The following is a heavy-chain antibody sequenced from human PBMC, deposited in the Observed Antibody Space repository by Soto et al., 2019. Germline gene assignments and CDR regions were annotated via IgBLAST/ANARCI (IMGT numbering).Heavy chain of an antibody. D-gene: IGHD1-1*01. CDR3: ARIQGGYKWNAIFDY. CDR2: IFSNDEK. CDR1: GFSLSNARMG. Sequence: QVTLKESGPVLVQPTEPLTLTCTVSGFSLSNARMGVSWIRQPPGKALEWLAHIFSNDEKSYSTSLKSRLTISKDTSKSQVVLTMTNMDPVDTATYYCARIQGGYKWNAIFDYWGQGTLVTVSS. J-gene: IGHJ4*02. V-gene: IGHV2-26*01.